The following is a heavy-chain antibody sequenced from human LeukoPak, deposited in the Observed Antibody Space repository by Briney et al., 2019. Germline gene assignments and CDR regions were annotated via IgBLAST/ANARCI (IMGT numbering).Heavy chain of an antibody. D-gene: IGHD4-17*01. Sequence: GGSLRLSCAASGFTFSSYGMSWVRQAPGKGLEWVSTFSGRGGRTDYADSVKGRFTISRDNSQNRLYLQMNSPRAEDTAVYYCAKRFMDGNYGLGWGYYYYYGMDVWGQGTTVTVSS. CDR1: GFTFSSYG. V-gene: IGHV3-23*01. CDR3: AKRFMDGNYGLGWGYYYYYGMDV. J-gene: IGHJ6*02. CDR2: FSGRGGRT.